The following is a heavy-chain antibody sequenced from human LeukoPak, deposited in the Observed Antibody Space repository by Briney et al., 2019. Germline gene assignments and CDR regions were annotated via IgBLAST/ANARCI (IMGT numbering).Heavy chain of an antibody. CDR1: GYTFTGYY. CDR3: ARLPIRHRKDGSSSWDGYYYYYYGMDV. CDR2: INPNSGGT. D-gene: IGHD6-13*01. Sequence: ASVKVSCKASGYTFTGYYMHWVRQAPGQGLEWMGWINPNSGGTNYAQKFQGRVTMTRDTSISTAYMELSRLRSDDTAVYYCARLPIRHRKDGSSSWDGYYYYYYGMDVWGQGTTVTVSS. J-gene: IGHJ6*02. V-gene: IGHV1-2*02.